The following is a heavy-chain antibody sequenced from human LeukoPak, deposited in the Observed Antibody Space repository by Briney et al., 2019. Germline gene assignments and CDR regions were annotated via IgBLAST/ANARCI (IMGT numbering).Heavy chain of an antibody. D-gene: IGHD1-1*01. CDR2: INPNSGGT. CDR3: ARERGYNAFFDY. V-gene: IGHV1-2*06. J-gene: IGHJ4*02. CDR1: GYTFTGYY. Sequence: ASVKVSCKASGYTFTGYYMHWVRQAPGQGLEWMGRINPNSGGTNYAQKFQGRVTMTRDTSISTAYMELSRLRSDDTAVYYCARERGYNAFFDYWGQGTLVTVSS.